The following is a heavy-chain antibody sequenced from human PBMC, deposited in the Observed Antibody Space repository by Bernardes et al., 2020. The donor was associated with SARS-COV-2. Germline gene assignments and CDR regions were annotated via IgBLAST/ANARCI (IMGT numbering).Heavy chain of an antibody. Sequence: SETLSLTCTVSGDSISSVSHYWGWLRQPAGKGLEWIGRDSTSGGTSYNPSLQSRVTISIDTSKNQFSLKLSSVTAADTAVYYCVRVVQDSYGSGIYPQYYDYWGQGTLVTVSS. CDR3: VRVVQDSYGSGIYPQYYDY. D-gene: IGHD3-10*01. J-gene: IGHJ4*02. V-gene: IGHV4-61*02. CDR1: GDSISSVSHY. CDR2: DSTSGGT.